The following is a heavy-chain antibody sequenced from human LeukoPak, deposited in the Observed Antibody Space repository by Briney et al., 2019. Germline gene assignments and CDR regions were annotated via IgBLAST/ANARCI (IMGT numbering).Heavy chain of an antibody. D-gene: IGHD6-13*01. V-gene: IGHV3-23*01. CDR3: ARDLGAAVNF. Sequence: GGSLRLSCAASGFTFSSYAMSWVRQAPGKGLEWVSAISGSGGSTYYADSVKGRFTISRDNAKNSLYLQMNSLRAEDTAVYYCARDLGAAVNFWGQGTLVIVSS. CDR1: GFTFSSYA. J-gene: IGHJ4*02. CDR2: ISGSGGST.